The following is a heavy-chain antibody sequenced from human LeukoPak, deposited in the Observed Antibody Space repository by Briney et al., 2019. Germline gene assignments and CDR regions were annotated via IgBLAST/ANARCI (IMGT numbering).Heavy chain of an antibody. CDR1: GFTFSSYS. CDR3: ARAYYYDSSGDRYFQH. CDR2: ISSSSSTI. J-gene: IGHJ1*01. D-gene: IGHD3-22*01. Sequence: GGSLRLSCAASGFTFSSYSMNWVRQAPGKGLEWVSYISSSSSTIYYADSVRGRFTISRDNAKNSLFLQMNSLRAEDTAVYYCARAYYYDSSGDRYFQHWGQGTLVTVSS. V-gene: IGHV3-48*01.